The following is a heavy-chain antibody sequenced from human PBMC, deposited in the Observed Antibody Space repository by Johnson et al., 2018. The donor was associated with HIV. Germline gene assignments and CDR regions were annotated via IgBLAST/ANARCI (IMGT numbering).Heavy chain of an antibody. Sequence: QVLLLESGGDLVQPGGSLRLSCAASGFTFSTYGMHWVRQAPGKGLEWVAVMWYDGSNKYYADSVNGRFTISRDNSKNTLYLQMNSLRAEDTAVYYCARAGYSSGWYERAFDIWGQGTMVTVSS. CDR1: GFTFSTYG. V-gene: IGHV3-33*08. D-gene: IGHD6-19*01. CDR2: MWYDGSNK. J-gene: IGHJ3*02. CDR3: ARAGYSSGWYERAFDI.